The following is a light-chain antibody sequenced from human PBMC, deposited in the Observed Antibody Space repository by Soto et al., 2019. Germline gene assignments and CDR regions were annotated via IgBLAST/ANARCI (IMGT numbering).Light chain of an antibody. CDR2: DVS. V-gene: IGLV2-14*01. CDR3: SSYISSDAFE. CDR1: SSDVGGYNY. J-gene: IGLJ2*01. Sequence: QSALTQPASVSGSPGQSITISYTGTSSDVGGYNYVSWYQQHPGKAPKLIIYDVSRRPSGVSNRFSGSKSGNTASLTISGLQAEDEADYYCSSYISSDAFEFGGGTKLTVL.